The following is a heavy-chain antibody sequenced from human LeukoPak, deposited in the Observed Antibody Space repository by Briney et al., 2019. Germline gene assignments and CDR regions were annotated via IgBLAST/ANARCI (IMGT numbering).Heavy chain of an antibody. CDR2: ISGSGAST. J-gene: IGHJ4*02. D-gene: IGHD2-15*01. Sequence: QPGGSLRLSCAASRFTFSKYAMRWVPQAPGKGLVWVSAISGSGASTLHADSVKGRFTISRDNSKNTMYLKMNSLSAEDTAVYYCAKSACSGDCCYSPFGYWGQGTLVTVSS. CDR1: RFTFSKYA. CDR3: AKSACSGDCCYSPFGY. V-gene: IGHV3-23*01.